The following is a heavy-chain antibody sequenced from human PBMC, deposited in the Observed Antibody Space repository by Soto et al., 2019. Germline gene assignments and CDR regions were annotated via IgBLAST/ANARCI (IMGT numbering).Heavy chain of an antibody. J-gene: IGHJ3*02. D-gene: IGHD3-10*01. CDR3: AKEYYYGSGSYYLSAFDI. V-gene: IGHV3-9*01. Sequence: GGSLRLSCAASGFTFDDYAMHWVRQAPGKGLEWVSGISWNSGSIGYADSVKGRLTISRDNAKNSLYLQMNSLRAEDTALYYCAKEYYYGSGSYYLSAFDIWGQGTMVTVSS. CDR2: ISWNSGSI. CDR1: GFTFDDYA.